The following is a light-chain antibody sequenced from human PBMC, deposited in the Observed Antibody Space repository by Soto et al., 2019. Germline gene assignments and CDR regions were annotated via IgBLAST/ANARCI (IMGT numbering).Light chain of an antibody. CDR2: GAS. V-gene: IGKV3-15*01. CDR3: QQNKDWLT. CDR1: QSVSSD. J-gene: IGKJ4*01. Sequence: EIEMTQSPATLSVSPAERVTLSCRARQSVSSDLAWYQQKPGQAPRLLIYGASTRASGIPDRFSGSGFGTVFTLTISRLQSEDFAVYYCQQNKDWLTFGGGTKVEI.